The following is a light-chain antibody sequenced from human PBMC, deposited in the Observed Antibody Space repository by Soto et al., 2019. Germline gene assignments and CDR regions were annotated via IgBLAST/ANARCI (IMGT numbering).Light chain of an antibody. Sequence: AIQVTQSPSSLSASVGDRVTITCRTSQGIRSALGWYQQKPGKVPKLLIYAASTLQSGVPSRFSGSGSGRDFTLTISSLQPEDFATYYCQQLKSYPLTFGGGTKVDIK. CDR3: QQLKSYPLT. J-gene: IGKJ4*01. V-gene: IGKV1-13*02. CDR2: AAS. CDR1: QGIRSA.